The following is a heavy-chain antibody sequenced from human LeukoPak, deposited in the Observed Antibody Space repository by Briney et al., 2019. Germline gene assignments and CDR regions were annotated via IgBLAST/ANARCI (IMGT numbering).Heavy chain of an antibody. CDR3: AGGYGGYIY. CDR2: INSDGSST. CDR1: GFTFSTYW. Sequence: QPGGSLRLSCAASGFTFSTYWMHWVRQAPGKGLVWVSLINSDGSSTNYADSVKGRFTISRDNAKNTLYLQMNSLRAEDTAVYYCAGGYGGYIYWGQGTLVTVSP. V-gene: IGHV3-74*01. D-gene: IGHD5-12*01. J-gene: IGHJ4*02.